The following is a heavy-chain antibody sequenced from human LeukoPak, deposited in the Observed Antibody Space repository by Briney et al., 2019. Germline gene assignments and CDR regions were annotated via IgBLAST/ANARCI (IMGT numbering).Heavy chain of an antibody. Sequence: SETLSLTCTVSGGCINSYYWSWIRQPAGKGLEWIGRIHPSGSSNYSPSLKSRVTMSVDTSKNQFSLKLSSVTAADTAVYYCARAFSSSWWEYYFDYWGQGTLVTVSS. D-gene: IGHD6-13*01. J-gene: IGHJ4*02. CDR2: IHPSGSS. CDR1: GGCINSYY. CDR3: ARAFSSSWWEYYFDY. V-gene: IGHV4-4*07.